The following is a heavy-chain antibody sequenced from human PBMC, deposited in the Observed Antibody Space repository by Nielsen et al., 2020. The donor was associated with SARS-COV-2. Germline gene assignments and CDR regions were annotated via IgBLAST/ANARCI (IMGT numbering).Heavy chain of an antibody. D-gene: IGHD2-15*01. V-gene: IGHV1-69*01. CDR2: IIPIFGTA. Sequence: WVRQAPGQGLEWMGGIIPIFGTANYAQKFQGRVTITADESTSTAYMELSSLRSEDTAVYYCARDGRRGYYYYGMDVWGQGTTVTVSS. CDR3: ARDGRRGYYYYGMDV. J-gene: IGHJ6*02.